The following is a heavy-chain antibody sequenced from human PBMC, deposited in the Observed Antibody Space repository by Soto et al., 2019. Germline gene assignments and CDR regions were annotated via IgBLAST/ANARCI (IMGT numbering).Heavy chain of an antibody. CDR3: ASSMRDFWSGNYGMDV. CDR1: GYSFTSYW. D-gene: IGHD3-3*01. Sequence: PGESLKISCKGSGYSFTSYWICWVRQMPGKGLEWMGRIDPSDSYTNYSPSFQGHVTISADKSISTAYLQWSSLKASDTAMYYCASSMRDFWSGNYGMDVWGQGTTVTVS. CDR2: IDPSDSYT. J-gene: IGHJ6*02. V-gene: IGHV5-10-1*01.